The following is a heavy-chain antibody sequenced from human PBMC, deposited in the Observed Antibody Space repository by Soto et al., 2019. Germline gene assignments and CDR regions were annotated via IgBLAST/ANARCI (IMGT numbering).Heavy chain of an antibody. J-gene: IGHJ5*02. CDR2: VYHTGDT. D-gene: IGHD2-21*02. V-gene: IGHV4-4*02. CDR3: AREIVTAGGNNYFDP. CDR1: GGTVASSHW. Sequence: PSETLSLTCGVSGGTVASSHWWSWVRQSPSRGLEWIGNVYHTGDTNFNPSLQSRVTFSVDKSNNQFSLRLTSLTAADTAVYLCAREIVTAGGNNYFDPWGPGILVSGSS.